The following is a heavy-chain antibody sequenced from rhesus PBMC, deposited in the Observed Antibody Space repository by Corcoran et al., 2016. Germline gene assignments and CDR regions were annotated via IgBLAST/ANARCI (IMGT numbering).Heavy chain of an antibody. CDR3: ARTATVAATLYFDY. V-gene: IGHV2-174*01. CDR2: LYWDDDK. Sequence: QVTLKESGPALVKPTQTLTLTCTFSGLSISTSGTGVGWIRQPPGKALEWLALLYWDDDKYYRTSLTSRLTISKATSKNQVVLTMTNMDPVDTATYDCARTATVAATLYFDYWGQGVLVTVSS. J-gene: IGHJ4*01. CDR1: GLSISTSGTG. D-gene: IGHD4-29*01.